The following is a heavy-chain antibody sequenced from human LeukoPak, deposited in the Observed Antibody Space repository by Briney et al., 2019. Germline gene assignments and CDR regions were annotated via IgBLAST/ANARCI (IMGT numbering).Heavy chain of an antibody. CDR2: IYYSGST. Sequence: SETLSLTCTVSGGSISSYYWSWIRQPPGKGLEWIGYIYYSGSTNYNPSLKSRVTISVDTSKNQFSLKLSSVTAADTAVYYCARDRGKSGSYPYYFDYWGQGTLVTVSS. V-gene: IGHV4-59*12. J-gene: IGHJ4*02. D-gene: IGHD1-26*01. CDR3: ARDRGKSGSYPYYFDY. CDR1: GGSISSYY.